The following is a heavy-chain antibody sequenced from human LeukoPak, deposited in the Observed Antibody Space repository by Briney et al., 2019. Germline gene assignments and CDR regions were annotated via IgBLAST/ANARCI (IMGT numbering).Heavy chain of an antibody. V-gene: IGHV4-59*01. J-gene: IGHJ4*02. D-gene: IGHD4-17*01. CDR2: IYYSGST. Sequence: SETLSFTCTVSGGSISSYYWSWIRQPPGKGLEWMGYIYYSGSTNYNPSLKSRVTISVDTSKNQFSLKLSSVTAADTAVYYCARGTYGDASDYWGQGTLVTVSS. CDR1: GGSISSYY. CDR3: ARGTYGDASDY.